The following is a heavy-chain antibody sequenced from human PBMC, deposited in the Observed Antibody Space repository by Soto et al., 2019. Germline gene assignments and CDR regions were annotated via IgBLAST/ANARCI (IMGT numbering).Heavy chain of an antibody. CDR2: IVVGSGNT. Sequence: VASVKVSCKASGFTFTSSAVQWVRQARGQRLEWIGWIVVGSGNTNYAQKFQERVTITRDMSTSTAYMELSSPRSEDTAVYYCAASLVVVDAFDIWGQGTMVTVSS. CDR1: GFTFTSSA. CDR3: AASLVVVDAFDI. V-gene: IGHV1-58*01. D-gene: IGHD3-22*01. J-gene: IGHJ3*02.